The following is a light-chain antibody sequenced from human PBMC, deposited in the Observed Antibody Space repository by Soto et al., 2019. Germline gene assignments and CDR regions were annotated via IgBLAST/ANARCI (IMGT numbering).Light chain of an antibody. Sequence: DIQMTQSPSTLSGSVGDRVTITCRASQTISSWLAWYQQKPGKAPKILIYKASTIKSGVPSRFSGSGSGTEFTLTISSLQPDDFATYYCQHYNSYSEAFGQGTKVDLK. V-gene: IGKV1-5*03. CDR2: KAS. CDR1: QTISSW. CDR3: QHYNSYSEA. J-gene: IGKJ1*01.